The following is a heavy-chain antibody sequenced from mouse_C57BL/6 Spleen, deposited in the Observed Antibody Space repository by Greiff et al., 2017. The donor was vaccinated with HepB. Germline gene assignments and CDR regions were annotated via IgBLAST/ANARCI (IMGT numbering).Heavy chain of an antibody. CDR1: GFTFSDYY. J-gene: IGHJ1*03. CDR2: INYDGSST. Sequence: EVNLVESEGGLVQPGSSMKLSCTASGFTFSDYYMAWVRQVPEKGLEWVANINYDGSSTYYLDSLKSRFIISRDNAKNILYLQMSSLKSEDTATYYCARGSTGYFDVWGTGTTVTVSS. V-gene: IGHV5-16*01. D-gene: IGHD1-1*01. CDR3: ARGSTGYFDV.